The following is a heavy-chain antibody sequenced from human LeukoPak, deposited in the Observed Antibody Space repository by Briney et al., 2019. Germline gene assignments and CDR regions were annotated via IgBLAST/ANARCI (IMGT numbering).Heavy chain of an antibody. CDR2: IYYSGST. CDR3: ARAPCARYYYGMDV. Sequence: PSQTLSLTGTVSGGSISSGDYYWSWIRQPPGKCLEWIGYIYYSGSTSYNPSLKSRLTISVDTSKNQFSLKLTSVTAADTAVYYCARAPCARYYYGMDVWGQGTTVTVSS. CDR1: GGSISSGDYY. V-gene: IGHV4-30-4*01. J-gene: IGHJ6*02.